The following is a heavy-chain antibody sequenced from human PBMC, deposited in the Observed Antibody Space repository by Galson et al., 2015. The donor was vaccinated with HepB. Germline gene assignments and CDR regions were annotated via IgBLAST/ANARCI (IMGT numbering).Heavy chain of an antibody. CDR1: GYTLTELS. Sequence: SVKVSCKVSGYTLTELSMHWVRQAPGTGLEWMGGFDPVDGETFYAQRFQGRVTMTEDTSTDTAYMELSSLRSEDTAVYYCASKTGATQTYYYGMDVWGQGTTVTVSS. D-gene: IGHD1-1*01. CDR3: ASKTGATQTYYYGMDV. J-gene: IGHJ6*02. CDR2: FDPVDGET. V-gene: IGHV1-24*01.